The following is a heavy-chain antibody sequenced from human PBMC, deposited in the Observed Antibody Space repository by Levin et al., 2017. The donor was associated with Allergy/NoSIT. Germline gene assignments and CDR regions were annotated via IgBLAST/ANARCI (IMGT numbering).Heavy chain of an antibody. D-gene: IGHD6-13*01. CDR1: GGSFSGYY. CDR3: ARGRGSGAAAGTDDYGMDV. CDR2: INHSGST. V-gene: IGHV4-34*01. Sequence: SQTLSLTCAVYGGSFSGYYWSWIRQPPGKGLEWIGEINHSGSTNYNPSLKSRVTISVDTSKNQFSLKLSSVTAADTAVYYCARGRGSGAAAGTDDYGMDVWGQGTTVTVSS. J-gene: IGHJ6*02.